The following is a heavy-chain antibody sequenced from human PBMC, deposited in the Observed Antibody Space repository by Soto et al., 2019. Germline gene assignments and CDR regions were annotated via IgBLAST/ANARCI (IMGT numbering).Heavy chain of an antibody. CDR3: ARDLGVYYDSSGYFPDYYYGMAV. V-gene: IGHV1-69*04. CDR2: IIPILGIA. J-gene: IGHJ6*02. CDR1: GGTFSSYT. Sequence: SVKVSCKASGGTFSSYTISWVRQAPGQGLEWMGRIIPILGIANYAQKFQGRVTITADKSTSTAYMELSSLRSEDTAVYYCARDLGVYYDSSGYFPDYYYGMAVWGQGTTVTVSS. D-gene: IGHD3-22*01.